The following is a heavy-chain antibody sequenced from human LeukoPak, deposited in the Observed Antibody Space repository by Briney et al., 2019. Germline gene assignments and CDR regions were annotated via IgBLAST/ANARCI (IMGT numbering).Heavy chain of an antibody. CDR3: ARGSTTVTIYYYYYMDV. D-gene: IGHD4-17*01. Sequence: SQTLSLTCTVSGGSISSGSYYWSWIRQPAGKGLEWIGRIYTSGSTNYNPSLKSRVTISVDTSKNQFSLKLSSVTAADTAVYYCARGSTTVTIYYYYYMDVWGQGALVTVSS. CDR2: IYTSGST. J-gene: IGHJ6*03. V-gene: IGHV4-61*02. CDR1: GGSISSGSYY.